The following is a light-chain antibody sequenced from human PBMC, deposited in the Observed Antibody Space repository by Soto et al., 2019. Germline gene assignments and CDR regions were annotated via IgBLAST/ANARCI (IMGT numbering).Light chain of an antibody. CDR3: QQRSNWPPT. V-gene: IGKV3-11*01. CDR1: ESVRHY. CDR2: GAS. Sequence: ETMLKQSIATVSLSQMVRAKLFCRASESVRHYVAWYQQKPGQAPRLVIYGASSRATGIPDRFSGSGSGTDFTLTISSLEPEDFAVYYCQQRSNWPPTFGQGTRLEIK. J-gene: IGKJ5*01.